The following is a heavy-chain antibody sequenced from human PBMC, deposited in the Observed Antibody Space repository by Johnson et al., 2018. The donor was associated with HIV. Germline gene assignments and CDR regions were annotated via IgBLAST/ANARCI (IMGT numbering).Heavy chain of an antibody. CDR2: ISYDGNNK. J-gene: IGHJ3*02. Sequence: QVQLVESGGGEVQPGGSLRLSCAASRFTFNSYDMNWVRQAPGNGLEWVAVISYDGNNKYYADSVKGRFTISRDNSKNTLYLQMNSLRAEDTAVYYCAKSPAKDHGGNSGAFDIWGQGTMVTVYS. V-gene: IGHV3-30-3*02. CDR1: RFTFNSYD. CDR3: AKSPAKDHGGNSGAFDI. D-gene: IGHD4-23*01.